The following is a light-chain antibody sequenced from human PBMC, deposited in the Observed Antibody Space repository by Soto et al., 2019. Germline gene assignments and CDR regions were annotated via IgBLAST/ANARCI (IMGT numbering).Light chain of an antibody. J-gene: IGLJ1*01. Sequence: QSVLPQPASVSGSPGQSITISCTGTSSDVGGYDYVSWYQQHPGKAPKLMIYDVSHRPSGVSNRFSGSKSGNTASLTISGLQAEDEADYYCSSYTSSSTLVFGTGTQLTVL. CDR1: SSDVGGYDY. V-gene: IGLV2-14*01. CDR3: SSYTSSSTLV. CDR2: DVS.